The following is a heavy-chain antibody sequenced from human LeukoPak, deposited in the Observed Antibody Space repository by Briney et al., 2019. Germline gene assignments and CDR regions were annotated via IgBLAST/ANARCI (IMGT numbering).Heavy chain of an antibody. CDR2: ISGSGGST. CDR3: AKDLSSIAAAGTPLDY. CDR1: GFTFSSYA. Sequence: GGSLRLSCAASGFTFSSYAMSWVRQAPGKGLEWVSDISGSGGSTYYADSVKGRFTISRDNSKNTLYLQMNSLRAEDTAVYYCAKDLSSIAAAGTPLDYWGQGTLVTVSS. V-gene: IGHV3-23*01. D-gene: IGHD6-13*01. J-gene: IGHJ4*02.